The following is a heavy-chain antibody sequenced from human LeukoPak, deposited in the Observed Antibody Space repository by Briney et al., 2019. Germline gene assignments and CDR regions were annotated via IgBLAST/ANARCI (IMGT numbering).Heavy chain of an antibody. Sequence: GASVKVSCKASGYTFTSYDINWVRQATGQGLEWMGGMNPNSGNTGYAQKFQGRVAMTRNTSISTAYMELSSLRSEDTAVYYCARVKVMTIFGVVIPLNYGMDVWGQGTTVTVSS. CDR3: ARVKVMTIFGVVIPLNYGMDV. J-gene: IGHJ6*02. CDR1: GYTFTSYD. CDR2: MNPNSGNT. D-gene: IGHD3-3*01. V-gene: IGHV1-8*01.